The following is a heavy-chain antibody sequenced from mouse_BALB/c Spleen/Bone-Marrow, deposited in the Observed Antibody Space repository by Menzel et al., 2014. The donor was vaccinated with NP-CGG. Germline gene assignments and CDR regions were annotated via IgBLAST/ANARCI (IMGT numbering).Heavy chain of an antibody. CDR3: TRRPLQANSYFDC. V-gene: IGHV5-6*02. J-gene: IGHJ2*01. CDR2: ISSGGSST. D-gene: IGHD3-2*02. CDR1: GFTFSSYG. Sequence: EVKLVESGGDLLKPGGSLKLSFVASGFTFSSYGMSWVRQTPDKRLEWVATISSGGSSTYYPASVKGRFTISRENSKSTLYLQMNSLNSEHTAMYYCTRRPLQANSYFDCWGQGTTLTVSS.